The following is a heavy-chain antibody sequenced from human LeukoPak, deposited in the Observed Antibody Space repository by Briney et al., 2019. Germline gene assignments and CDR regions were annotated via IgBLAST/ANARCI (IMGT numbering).Heavy chain of an antibody. CDR1: GFSFSNYA. CDR3: AKDWGY. CDR2: ISGIGGST. Sequence: GGSLRLSCAASGFSFSNYAMNWVRQAPGKGLEWVSGISGIGGSTYYADSVKGRFTISRDNSMNTLYLQMNSLRAEDTAVYYCAKDWGYWGQGTLVTVSS. J-gene: IGHJ4*02. V-gene: IGHV3-23*01. D-gene: IGHD3-16*01.